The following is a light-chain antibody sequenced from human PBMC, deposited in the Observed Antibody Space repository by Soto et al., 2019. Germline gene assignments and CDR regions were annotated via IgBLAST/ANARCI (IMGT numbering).Light chain of an antibody. CDR2: EGI. V-gene: IGLV2-23*01. Sequence: LTQPASVSGSPGQSITISCTGTSSTVGGFNVVSWYQQHPGKAPKVIIYEGIKRPSGVSNRFSGSNSGSTASLTISGLQAEDEADYSCCSYVGATTYVFGTGTKVTVL. CDR3: CSYVGATTYV. CDR1: SSTVGGFNV. J-gene: IGLJ1*01.